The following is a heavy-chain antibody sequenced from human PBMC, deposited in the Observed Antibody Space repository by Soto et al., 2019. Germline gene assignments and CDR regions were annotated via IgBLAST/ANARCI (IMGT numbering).Heavy chain of an antibody. CDR2: MNTNSGNT. Sequence: QVQLVQSGAEVKKPGASVKVSCKASGYTFTSYDINCVRQSPGQGLEWMGWMNTNSGNTGYAQKFQGRVTMTRNTSIRTAYLELRSLKSEDTAVDYCARGLSSSCSGVSWYAAWFDPWGQGHLVNVSA. D-gene: IGHD2-15*01. CDR1: GYTFTSYD. J-gene: IGHJ5*02. CDR3: ARGLSSSCSGVSWYAAWFDP. V-gene: IGHV1-8*01.